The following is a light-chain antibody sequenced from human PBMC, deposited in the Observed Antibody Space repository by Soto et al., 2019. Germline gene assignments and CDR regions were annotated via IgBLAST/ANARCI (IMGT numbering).Light chain of an antibody. J-gene: IGKJ1*01. CDR3: QQSYRTPRP. CDR1: QSISSY. Sequence: DIQMTQSPCSLSAPVGDRVTITCRASQSISSYLNWYQQKPGKAPTLLIYAASSLPSGVPSRFSGSGSGTDFTLTISSLQPEDFAAYYCQQSYRTPRPFGQGTKVEIK. V-gene: IGKV1-39*01. CDR2: AAS.